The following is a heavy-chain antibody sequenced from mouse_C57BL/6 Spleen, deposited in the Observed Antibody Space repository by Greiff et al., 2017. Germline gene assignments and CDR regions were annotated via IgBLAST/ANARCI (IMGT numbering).Heavy chain of an antibody. CDR3: VHSSGYSYAMDY. CDR1: GYTFTDYY. CDR2: ISPNNGGT. J-gene: IGHJ4*01. D-gene: IGHD3-2*02. Sequence: EVQLQQSGPELVKPGASVKISCKASGYTFTDYYMNWVKQSHGKSLEWIGDISPNNGGTSYNQKFKGKATLTVDKSSSTAYMELRSLTSEDSAVYYCVHSSGYSYAMDYWGQGTSVTVSS. V-gene: IGHV1-26*01.